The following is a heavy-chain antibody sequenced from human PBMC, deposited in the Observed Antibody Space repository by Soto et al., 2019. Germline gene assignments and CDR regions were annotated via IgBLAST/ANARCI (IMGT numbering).Heavy chain of an antibody. J-gene: IGHJ6*02. D-gene: IGHD3-22*01. CDR1: GGSISSGGYY. CDR2: IYYSGST. CDR3: ARYSDYYYDSSGKTRYYYGMDV. V-gene: IGHV4-31*03. Sequence: TLSLTCTVSGGSISSGGYYWSWIRQHPGKGLEWIGYIYYSGSTYYNPSLKSRVTISVDTSKNQFSLKLSSVTAADTAVYYCARYSDYYYDSSGKTRYYYGMDVWGQGTTVTVSS.